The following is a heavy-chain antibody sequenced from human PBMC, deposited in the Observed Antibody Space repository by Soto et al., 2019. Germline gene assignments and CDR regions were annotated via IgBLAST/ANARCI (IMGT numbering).Heavy chain of an antibody. V-gene: IGHV3-53*04. D-gene: IGHD3-10*01. J-gene: IGHJ6*04. CDR1: GFAVRHNY. Sequence: EVQLVESGGGLVQPGGSLRLSCTASGFAVRHNYMTWVRQAPGKGLEWVSLIYSGGDTAYADSVKGRFTISRHTSQNTLYLQMNSLRAEETAVYYCARKTDTIPSGGDVWGKGNAVTVSS. CDR2: IYSGGDT. CDR3: ARKTDTIPSGGDV.